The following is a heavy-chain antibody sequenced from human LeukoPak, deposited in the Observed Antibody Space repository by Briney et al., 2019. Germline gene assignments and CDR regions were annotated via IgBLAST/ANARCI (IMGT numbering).Heavy chain of an antibody. V-gene: IGHV3-11*01. CDR2: ISSSGSTI. CDR1: GFTLSDYY. J-gene: IGHJ3*02. Sequence: GGSLRLSCAASGFTLSDYYMSWIRQAPGKGLEWVSYISSSGSTIYYADSVKGRFTISRDNAKNSLYLQMNSLRAEDTAVYYCTTDLSDLRYFDWLGPDIWGQGTMVTVSS. D-gene: IGHD3-9*01. CDR3: TTDLSDLRYFDWLGPDI.